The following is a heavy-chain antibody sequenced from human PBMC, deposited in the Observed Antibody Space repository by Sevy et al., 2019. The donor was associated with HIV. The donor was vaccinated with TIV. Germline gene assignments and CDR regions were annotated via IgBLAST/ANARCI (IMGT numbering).Heavy chain of an antibody. J-gene: IGHJ4*02. V-gene: IGHV3-53*01. CDR1: GFTVSNNY. D-gene: IGHD6-19*01. CDR2: IYSGGIT. Sequence: GGSLRLSCAVSGFTVSNNYVSWVRQAPGKGLEWVSVIYSGGITYYTDSVQGRFIISRDNSKNTLYLQMNSLRADDTADYYCARLSGWFDYWGQGTLVTVSS. CDR3: ARLSGWFDY.